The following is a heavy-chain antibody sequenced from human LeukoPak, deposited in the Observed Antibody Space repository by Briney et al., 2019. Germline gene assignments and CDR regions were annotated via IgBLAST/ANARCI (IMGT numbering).Heavy chain of an antibody. D-gene: IGHD2-15*01. Sequence: GGSLRLSCAASGFTFSRYDMHWVRQATGKGLEWVSVISSSGDPYYPGSVKGRFTISRENAKNSLYLQMNSLRAGDTAVYYCAGGYCSGGNCYDAFDIWGRGTMVTVSS. V-gene: IGHV3-13*05. CDR2: ISSSGDP. CDR3: AGGYCSGGNCYDAFDI. CDR1: GFTFSRYD. J-gene: IGHJ3*02.